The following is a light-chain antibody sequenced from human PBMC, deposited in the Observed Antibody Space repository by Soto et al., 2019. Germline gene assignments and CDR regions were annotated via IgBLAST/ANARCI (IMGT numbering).Light chain of an antibody. J-gene: IGKJ5*01. CDR2: AAS. Sequence: IQPDQSPPFLASTLGGRITNPCPGRPANCSYLNWFQQKPGMAPKLLIYAASKLQSGVPSRFRGSGSGTDFTLTIDTLQPDDFASYYCQQTRSGITFGQGTRLEI. V-gene: IGKV1-39*01. CDR1: PANCSY. CDR3: QQTRSGIT.